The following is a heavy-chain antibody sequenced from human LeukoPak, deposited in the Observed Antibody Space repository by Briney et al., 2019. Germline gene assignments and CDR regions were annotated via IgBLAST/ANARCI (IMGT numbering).Heavy chain of an antibody. J-gene: IGHJ3*02. CDR1: GFTISSHW. Sequence: PGGSLRLSCAASGFTISSHWMSWVRQVPGKGLESVAYIKHDESETYYVDTVRGRFIISRDNAKNSLYLQMNSLRVEDTSVYHCARGPTDFDASDIWGHGTLVTVSS. CDR3: ARGPTDFDASDI. V-gene: IGHV3-7*01. CDR2: IKHDESET.